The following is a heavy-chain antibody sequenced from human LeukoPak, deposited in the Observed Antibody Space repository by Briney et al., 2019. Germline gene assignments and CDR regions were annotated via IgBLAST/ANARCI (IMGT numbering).Heavy chain of an antibody. D-gene: IGHD1-26*01. V-gene: IGHV3-23*01. J-gene: IGHJ4*02. Sequence: GRSLRLSCAASGFTFTSFAMTWVRQAPRKGLEWVSAISGSGGITHYADSVKGRFTISRDNSKNTLYLQMNSLRAEDTAVYYCALSGIVGATADDWGQGTLVTVSS. CDR2: ISGSGGIT. CDR1: GFTFTSFA. CDR3: ALSGIVGATADD.